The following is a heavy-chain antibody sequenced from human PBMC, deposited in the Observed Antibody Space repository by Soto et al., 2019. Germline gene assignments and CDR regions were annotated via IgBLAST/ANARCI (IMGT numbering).Heavy chain of an antibody. J-gene: IGHJ4*02. CDR1: GFTFSSFA. CDR2: IGSNGDST. CDR3: AKGKGVGATPDGANC. V-gene: IGHV3-23*01. Sequence: GGSLRLSCAASGFTFSSFAMSWVRQAPGKGLEWVSAIGSNGDSTYNADSVKGRFTVSRDNSKNTVYLQMNSLRAEDTAVYYCAKGKGVGATPDGANCWGQGTPVTVSS. D-gene: IGHD1-26*01.